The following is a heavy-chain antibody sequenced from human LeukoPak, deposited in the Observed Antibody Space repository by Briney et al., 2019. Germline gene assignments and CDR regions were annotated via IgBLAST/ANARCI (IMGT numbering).Heavy chain of an antibody. J-gene: IGHJ6*02. Sequence: ASVKVSCKASGYTFTGYYMHWVRQAPGQGLEWMGWINPNSGGTNYAQKFQGRVTMTTDTSTSTAYMELRSLRSDDTAVYYCARVPPGYYGSGSYLNYYYYYGMDVWGQGTTVTVSS. CDR2: INPNSGGT. CDR1: GYTFTGYY. CDR3: ARVPPGYYGSGSYLNYYYYYGMDV. V-gene: IGHV1-2*02. D-gene: IGHD3-10*01.